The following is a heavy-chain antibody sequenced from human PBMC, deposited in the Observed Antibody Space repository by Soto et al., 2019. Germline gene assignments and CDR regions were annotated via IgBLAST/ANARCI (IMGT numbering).Heavy chain of an antibody. CDR2: IYTSGST. CDR1: GTSVSNYY. Sequence: SETLSLTCSVSGTSVSNYYWSWIRQPAGKGLEHIGRIYTSGSTSYNPSLKSRVTMSMDTSQTQIYLNLTSVTAADTAVYYCARGGIQLSYAFDYWGQGILVTVS. V-gene: IGHV4-4*07. D-gene: IGHD5-18*01. CDR3: ARGGIQLSYAFDY. J-gene: IGHJ4*02.